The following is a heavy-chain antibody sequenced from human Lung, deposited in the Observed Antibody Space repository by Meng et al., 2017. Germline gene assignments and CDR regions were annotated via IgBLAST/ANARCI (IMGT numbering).Heavy chain of an antibody. CDR3: AKVDYGDSEYYFDY. D-gene: IGHD4-17*01. CDR2: IKKDGSEK. V-gene: IGHV3-7*03. Sequence: GSLSLSCVASGSTSSSYWTSWVRQAPGKGLEWVANIKKDGSEKYYVDSVKGRFTISRDNSKNTLYLQMNSLRAEDTAVYYCAKVDYGDSEYYFDYWGQGTLVTVSS. CDR1: GSTSSSYW. J-gene: IGHJ4*02.